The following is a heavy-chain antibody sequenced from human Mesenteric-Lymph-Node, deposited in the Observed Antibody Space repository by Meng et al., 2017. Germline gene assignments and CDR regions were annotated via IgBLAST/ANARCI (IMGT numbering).Heavy chain of an antibody. J-gene: IGHJ4*02. Sequence: GESLKISCAASGFTFSSYAMSWVRQAPGKGLEWVSAISGSGGSTYYADSVKGRFTISRDNSKNTLYLQMNSLRAEDTAVYYCAKVRYYDSSGSDYWGQGTLVTVSS. CDR1: GFTFSSYA. CDR2: ISGSGGST. D-gene: IGHD3-22*01. V-gene: IGHV3-23*01. CDR3: AKVRYYDSSGSDY.